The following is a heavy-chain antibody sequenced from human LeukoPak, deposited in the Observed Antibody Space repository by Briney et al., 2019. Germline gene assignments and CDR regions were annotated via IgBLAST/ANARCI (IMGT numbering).Heavy chain of an antibody. J-gene: IGHJ4*02. CDR1: GGSISSYF. CDR2: IYSSGST. D-gene: IGHD5-12*01. Sequence: PSETLSLTCTVSGGSISSYFWSWVRQPPGKGLEWIGYIYSSGSTDYNPSLKSRVTISVDTSKNQFSLKLASVTTADTAVYYCARDRWLGYWGQGTLVTVSS. CDR3: ARDRWLGY. V-gene: IGHV4-59*01.